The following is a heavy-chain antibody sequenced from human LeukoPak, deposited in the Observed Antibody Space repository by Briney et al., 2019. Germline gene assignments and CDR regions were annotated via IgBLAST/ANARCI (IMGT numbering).Heavy chain of an antibody. J-gene: IGHJ3*02. CDR2: IYYSGST. D-gene: IGHD1-26*01. CDR1: GGSISSGDYY. Sequence: SETLSLTCTVSGGSISSGDYYWSWIRQPPGKGLEWIRYIYYSGSTYYNPSLKSRVTISVNTSKNQFSLKLSSVTAADTAVYYCARVIVVDAFDIWGQGTMVTVSS. CDR3: ARVIVVDAFDI. V-gene: IGHV4-30-4*08.